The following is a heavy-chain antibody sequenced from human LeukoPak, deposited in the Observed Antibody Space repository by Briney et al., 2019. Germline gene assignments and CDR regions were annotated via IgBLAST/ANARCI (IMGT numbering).Heavy chain of an antibody. D-gene: IGHD3-10*01. Sequence: GGSLRLSCAASGFDISYNYVGWVRQAPGKGLEWVSVIHTGRTTHYADSVKGRFTISKDNSNNTVYLQMNSVGVEDTAVYYCARVWFGYFFQWGQGALVTVSS. J-gene: IGHJ4*02. V-gene: IGHV3-53*01. CDR3: ARVWFGYFFQ. CDR2: IHTGRTT. CDR1: GFDISYNY.